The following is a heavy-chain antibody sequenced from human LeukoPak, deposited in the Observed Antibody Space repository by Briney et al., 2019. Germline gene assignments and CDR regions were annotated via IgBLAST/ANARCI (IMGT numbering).Heavy chain of an antibody. CDR2: IYYSGST. Sequence: SETLSLTCTVSGGAISSSSYYWGWIRQPPGKGLEWIGSIYYSGSTYYNPSLKSRVTISVDTSKNQFSLKLSSVTAADTAVYYCARGTTDGDAFDIWGQGTMVTVSS. CDR1: GGAISSSSYY. V-gene: IGHV4-39*07. D-gene: IGHD1-1*01. CDR3: ARGTTDGDAFDI. J-gene: IGHJ3*02.